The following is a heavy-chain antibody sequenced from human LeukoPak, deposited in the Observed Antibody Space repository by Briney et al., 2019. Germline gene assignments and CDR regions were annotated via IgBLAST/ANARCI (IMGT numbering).Heavy chain of an antibody. CDR3: ARDINFVGATLYFDH. V-gene: IGHV4-59*11. CDR2: IFYIGSP. Sequence: PSETLSLTCSVSGDSISSHYWSWVRQPPGKGLEWIGYIFYIGSPTYNPSLKSRVTMSVDTSKNQSSLKLTSVTTADTAVYYCARDINFVGATLYFDHWGQGTQVTVSS. J-gene: IGHJ4*02. CDR1: GDSISSHY. D-gene: IGHD1-26*01.